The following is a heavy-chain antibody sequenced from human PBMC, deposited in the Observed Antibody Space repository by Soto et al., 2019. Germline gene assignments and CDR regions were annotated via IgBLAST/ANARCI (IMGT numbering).Heavy chain of an antibody. Sequence: SETRCLTCTVSGGSISRYYWSGSRQSPEKGLEYIGYISYSGSINSNPSLKSRVTMSVDTSKNQFSLKLSSVTAADTAVYYCARLGSFYQSLDSWGQGALVTVSS. CDR1: GGSISRYY. CDR2: ISYSGSI. D-gene: IGHD2-2*01. V-gene: IGHV4-59*08. J-gene: IGHJ5*01. CDR3: ARLGSFYQSLDS.